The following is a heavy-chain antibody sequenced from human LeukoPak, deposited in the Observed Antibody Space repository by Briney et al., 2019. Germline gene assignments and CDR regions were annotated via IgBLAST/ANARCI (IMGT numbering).Heavy chain of an antibody. Sequence: GGSLRLSCAASGFTFSSYGMHWVRQAPGKGLEWVAFIRYDGSNKYYADSVKGRFTISRDNSKNTLYLQMNSLRAEDTAVYYCARALIQLWLPPDYWGQGTLVTVSS. CDR1: GFTFSSYG. J-gene: IGHJ4*02. V-gene: IGHV3-30*02. D-gene: IGHD5-18*01. CDR3: ARALIQLWLPPDY. CDR2: IRYDGSNK.